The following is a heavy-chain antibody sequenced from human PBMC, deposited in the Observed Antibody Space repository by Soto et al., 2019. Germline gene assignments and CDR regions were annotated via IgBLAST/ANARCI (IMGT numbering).Heavy chain of an antibody. CDR2: ISAYNGDT. CDR1: GYSFTTHG. V-gene: IGHV1-18*04. J-gene: IGHJ6*02. CDR3: ARDPPFSRILRGTPLMDV. Sequence: QVQLVQSEAEVRKPGASVKVSCKASGYSFTTHGISWVRRAPGHGLEWMGWISAYNGDTHYVQRFQGRLTMTTDTSTSTAYMELRSLTSDDTAVYYCARDPPFSRILRGTPLMDVWGQGTTVTVSS. D-gene: IGHD4-17*01.